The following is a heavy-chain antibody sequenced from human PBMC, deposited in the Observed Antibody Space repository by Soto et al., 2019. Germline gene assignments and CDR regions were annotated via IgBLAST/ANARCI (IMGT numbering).Heavy chain of an antibody. CDR1: GLAFSNYA. Sequence: EAQLLESGGGLVQPGGSLRLSCAASGLAFSNYAMTWVRQAPGKGLEWVSIITASGYSAYYGRAVKGRFTTSRDNSRSTLYLQMNGLRADDTAVYYCAKGDLLWDPFDFWGQGTLVTVSS. D-gene: IGHD3-16*01. J-gene: IGHJ4*02. CDR2: ITASGYSA. CDR3: AKGDLLWDPFDF. V-gene: IGHV3-23*01.